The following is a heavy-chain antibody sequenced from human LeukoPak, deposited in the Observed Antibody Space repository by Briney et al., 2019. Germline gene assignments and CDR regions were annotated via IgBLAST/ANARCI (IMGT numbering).Heavy chain of an antibody. CDR3: ARGPLIDIAIVPAAVEYYYMDV. J-gene: IGHJ6*03. CDR1: GYTFTSYG. CDR2: ISPYNGNT. Sequence: GASVKVSCKASGYTFTSYGITWVRQAPGQGLEWMGWISPYNGNTKYAQKLQGRVTMTTDTSTSTAYMELRSLRSDDTAVYYCARGPLIDIAIVPAAVEYYYMDVWGKGTTVTVSS. D-gene: IGHD2-2*01. V-gene: IGHV1-18*01.